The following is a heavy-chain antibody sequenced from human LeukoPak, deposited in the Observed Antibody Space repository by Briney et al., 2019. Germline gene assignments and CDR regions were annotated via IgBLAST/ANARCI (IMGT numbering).Heavy chain of an antibody. V-gene: IGHV3-66*04. CDR2: HYSGGTT. J-gene: IGHJ3*02. CDR3: ARRLRGAGLAFDI. CDR1: GFNVSGNY. D-gene: IGHD3-10*01. Sequence: GGSLRLSCAASGFNVSGNYMSWVRQAPGKGLEWVSVHYSGGTTYYADSVKGRFTISRHNSKNTLYLQMNSLRTEDTAVYYCARRLRGAGLAFDIWGQGTMVTVSS.